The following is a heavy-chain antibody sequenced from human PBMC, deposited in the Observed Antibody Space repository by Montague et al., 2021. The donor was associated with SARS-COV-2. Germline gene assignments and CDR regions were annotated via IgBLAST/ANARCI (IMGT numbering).Heavy chain of an antibody. Sequence: SLRLSCAASGFTFNSYSMSLVRQSPGKGLEWVSVIYSGDRGTYYADAVKGRLTISRDNSKNTLYLQMHSLRSEDTAKYYCAKGRYSAYVLDYWGQGTQVTVSS. CDR1: GFTFNSYS. V-gene: IGHV3-23*03. CDR3: AKGRYSAYVLDY. J-gene: IGHJ4*02. CDR2: IYSGDRGT. D-gene: IGHD5-18*01.